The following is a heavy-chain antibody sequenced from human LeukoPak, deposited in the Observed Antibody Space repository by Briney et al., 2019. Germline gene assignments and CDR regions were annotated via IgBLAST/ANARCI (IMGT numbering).Heavy chain of an antibody. V-gene: IGHV4-59*11. D-gene: IGHD1-1*01. Sequence: PSQTLSLTCTVSGGSISGHYWSWIRQPPGKGLEWIGSIYYSGSTNYNPSLKSRVTISVDTSKDQFSLKLSSVSAADTATYYCAKYNWNAEVDHWGQGTLVTVSS. J-gene: IGHJ4*02. CDR1: GGSISGHY. CDR2: IYYSGST. CDR3: AKYNWNAEVDH.